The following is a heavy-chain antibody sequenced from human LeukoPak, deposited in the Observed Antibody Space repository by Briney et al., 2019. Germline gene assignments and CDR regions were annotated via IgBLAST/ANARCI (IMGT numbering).Heavy chain of an antibody. CDR2: ISSSSSTI. J-gene: IGHJ6*02. CDR1: GFTFSSYS. D-gene: IGHD4-17*01. V-gene: IGHV3-48*04. Sequence: GGSLRLSCAASGFTFSSYSMNWVRQAPGKGLEWVSYISSSSSTIYYADSVKGRFTISRDNAKNSLYLQMNSLRAEDTAVYYCARESSTVTPHWDYYYGMDVWGQGTMVTVSS. CDR3: ARESSTVTPHWDYYYGMDV.